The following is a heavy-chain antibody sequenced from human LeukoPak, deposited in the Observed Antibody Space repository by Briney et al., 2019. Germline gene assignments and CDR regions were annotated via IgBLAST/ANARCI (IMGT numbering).Heavy chain of an antibody. Sequence: GSVKVSCKASGYTFTSYYMHWVRQAPGQGLEWMGIINPSGGSTSYAQKFQGRVTMTRDTSTSAVYMELSNLRSEDTAVYYCARDTSYYGMDVWGQGTTVTVSS. CDR2: INPSGGST. V-gene: IGHV1-46*01. CDR3: ARDTSYYGMDV. J-gene: IGHJ6*02. D-gene: IGHD3-3*01. CDR1: GYTFTSYY.